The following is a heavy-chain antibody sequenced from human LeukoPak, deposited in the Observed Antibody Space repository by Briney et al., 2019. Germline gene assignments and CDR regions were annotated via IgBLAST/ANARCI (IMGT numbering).Heavy chain of an antibody. Sequence: GGSLRLSCVASGFTFDDYAMHWVRQAPGKGLEWVSGISWNSGSMGYADSVKGRFTISRDIAKNTLYLQMNSLRAEDTGVYYCAKDHYWSIDYWGRGTLVTVSS. V-gene: IGHV3-9*01. J-gene: IGHJ4*02. CDR3: AKDHYWSIDY. D-gene: IGHD3-3*01. CDR2: ISWNSGSM. CDR1: GFTFDDYA.